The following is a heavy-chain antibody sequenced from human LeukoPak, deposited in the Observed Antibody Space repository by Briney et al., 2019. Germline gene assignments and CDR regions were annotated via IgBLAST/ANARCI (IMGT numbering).Heavy chain of an antibody. CDR2: INPNSGGT. V-gene: IGHV1-2*02. J-gene: IGHJ4*02. CDR3: ARDRYCSGGSCPFDY. CDR1: GYTFTGYY. Sequence: ASVKVSCKASGYTFTGYYMHWVRQAPGQGLEWMGWINPNSGGTNYAQKFQGRVTMTRDTSISTAYMELSRLRSDETAVYYCARDRYCSGGSCPFDYWGQGTLVTVSS. D-gene: IGHD2-15*01.